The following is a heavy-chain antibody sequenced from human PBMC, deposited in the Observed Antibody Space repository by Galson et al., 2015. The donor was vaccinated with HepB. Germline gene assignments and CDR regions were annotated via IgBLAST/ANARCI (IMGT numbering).Heavy chain of an antibody. J-gene: IGHJ6*02. CDR3: AKRLPQTFRGTNLLDGGMDV. CDR2: ISGSAADT. Sequence: SLRLSCAASGLTFSNYAMSWVRQAPGTGLEWVSDISGSAADTYYADPVKGRFTISRDNSKNTLYLQMNSLRADDTAVYYCAKRLPQTFRGTNLLDGGMDVWGQGTTVTVSS. V-gene: IGHV3-23*01. CDR1: GLTFSNYA. D-gene: IGHD2/OR15-2a*01.